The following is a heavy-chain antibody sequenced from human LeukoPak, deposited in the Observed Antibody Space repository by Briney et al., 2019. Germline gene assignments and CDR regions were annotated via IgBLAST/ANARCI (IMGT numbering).Heavy chain of an antibody. CDR2: IYYSGST. V-gene: IGHV4-59*01. Sequence: SETLSLTCTVSGDSISSYYWSWIRQPPGKGLEWIGYIYYSGSTNYNPSLKSRVTISVDTSKNQFSLKLSSVTAADTAVYYCARSVVVVAATLDPAFDIWGQGTMVTVSS. D-gene: IGHD2-15*01. CDR3: ARSVVVVAATLDPAFDI. CDR1: GDSISSYY. J-gene: IGHJ3*02.